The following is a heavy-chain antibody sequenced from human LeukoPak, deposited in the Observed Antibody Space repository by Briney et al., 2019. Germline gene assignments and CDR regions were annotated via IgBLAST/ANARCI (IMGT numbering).Heavy chain of an antibody. Sequence: SVKVSCKASGGTFSSYAISWVRQAPGQGLEWMGGIIPIFGTANYAQKFQGRVTITADETTSTAYMELSGLRSEDTAVYYCARTDGYCSGGSCYATMDVWGKGTTVTISS. D-gene: IGHD2-15*01. CDR1: GGTFSSYA. V-gene: IGHV1-69*01. CDR3: ARTDGYCSGGSCYATMDV. J-gene: IGHJ6*03. CDR2: IIPIFGTA.